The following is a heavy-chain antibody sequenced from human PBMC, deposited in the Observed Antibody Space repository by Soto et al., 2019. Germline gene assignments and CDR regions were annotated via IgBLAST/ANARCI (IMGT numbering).Heavy chain of an antibody. Sequence: ASVKVSCKASGYTFTSYYMHWVRQAPGQGLEWMGIINPSGGSTSYAQKFQGRVTMTRDTSTSTVYMELSSLRSEDTAVYYCARVSPKVTTQEIFDYWGQGTLVTVS. J-gene: IGHJ4*02. D-gene: IGHD4-17*01. CDR3: ARVSPKVTTQEIFDY. CDR1: GYTFTSYY. CDR2: INPSGGST. V-gene: IGHV1-46*03.